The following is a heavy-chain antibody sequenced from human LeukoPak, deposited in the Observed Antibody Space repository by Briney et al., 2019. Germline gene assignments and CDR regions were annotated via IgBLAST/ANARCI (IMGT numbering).Heavy chain of an antibody. Sequence: ASVKVSCKVSGYTLTDFSLDWGRRPPGKGLGGMGVFTPEDGETIYEQKFQGRVTMTEDTYTDTAYMELSRLRSEDTAVYYCATDLPLRYFDWSAPGTPAFDIWGQGTMVTVSS. D-gene: IGHD3-9*01. J-gene: IGHJ3*02. CDR1: GYTLTDFS. V-gene: IGHV1-24*01. CDR2: FTPEDGET. CDR3: ATDLPLRYFDWSAPGTPAFDI.